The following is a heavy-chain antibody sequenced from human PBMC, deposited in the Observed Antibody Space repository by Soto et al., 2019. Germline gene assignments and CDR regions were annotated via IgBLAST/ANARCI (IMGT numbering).Heavy chain of an antibody. Sequence: QVQLVESGGGVVQPGRSLRLSCAASGFTFSSYGMHWVRQAPGKGLEWVAVIWYDGSNKYYADSVKGRFTISRDNSKNTLYLQMNSLTAEDTAVYYCARDHRSGYYYGMDVWGQGTTVTVSS. CDR1: GFTFSSYG. V-gene: IGHV3-33*01. J-gene: IGHJ6*02. CDR2: IWYDGSNK. CDR3: ARDHRSGYYYGMDV.